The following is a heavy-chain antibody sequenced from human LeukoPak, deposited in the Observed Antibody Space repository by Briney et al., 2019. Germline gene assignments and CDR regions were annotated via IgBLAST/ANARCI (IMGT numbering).Heavy chain of an antibody. J-gene: IGHJ6*03. CDR3: ARDGGGGRYCSSTSCPLAGTVYYYMDV. CDR1: GFTFSSYS. D-gene: IGHD2-2*01. V-gene: IGHV3-21*01. CDR2: ISSSSSSI. Sequence: PGGSLRLSCAASGFTFSSYSMNWVRQAPGKGLEWVSSISSSSSSIYYADSVKGRFTISRDNAKNSLYLQMNSLRAEDTAVYYCARDGGGGRYCSSTSCPLAGTVYYYMDVWGKGTTVTVSS.